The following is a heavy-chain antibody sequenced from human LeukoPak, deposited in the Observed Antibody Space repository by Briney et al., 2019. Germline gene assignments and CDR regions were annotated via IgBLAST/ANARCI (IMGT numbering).Heavy chain of an antibody. D-gene: IGHD4-17*01. CDR2: ISNYNGDT. Sequence: ASVKVSCKASGYTFNSYGFSWVRQAPGQGLEWVGWISNYNGDTRYAQKFQGRVTMTTDTSTRTSNMELRNLGSDDTAVYYCARGLFGNYGRVSYTEFDFWGQGTLVTVSS. CDR1: GYTFNSYG. J-gene: IGHJ4*02. V-gene: IGHV1-18*01. CDR3: ARGLFGNYGRVSYTEFDF.